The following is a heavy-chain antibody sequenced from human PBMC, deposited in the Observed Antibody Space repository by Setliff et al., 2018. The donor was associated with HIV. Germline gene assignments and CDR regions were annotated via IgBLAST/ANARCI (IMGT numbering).Heavy chain of an antibody. CDR1: GFTFSSYG. Sequence: GSLRLSCAASGFTFSSYGMHWVRQTPGKGLEWVAFIRYDGSNKYYADSVKGRFTISRDNAKNSLYLQMNSLRAEDTAVYYCARPNYYDSSGSFDYWGQGTLVTVSS. CDR3: ARPNYYDSSGSFDY. V-gene: IGHV3-30*02. J-gene: IGHJ4*02. D-gene: IGHD3-22*01. CDR2: IRYDGSNK.